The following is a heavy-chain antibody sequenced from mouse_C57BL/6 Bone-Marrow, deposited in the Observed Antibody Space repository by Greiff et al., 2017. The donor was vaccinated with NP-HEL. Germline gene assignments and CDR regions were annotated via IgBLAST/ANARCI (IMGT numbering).Heavy chain of an antibody. V-gene: IGHV1-47*01. J-gene: IGHJ1*03. CDR2: FHPYNDDT. Sequence: VMLVESGAELVKPGASVKMSCKASGYTFTTYPIEWMKQNHGKSLEWIGNFHPYNDDTKYNEKFKGKATLTVEKSSSTVYLELSRLTSDDSAVYYCARGTTVVAYWYFDVWGTGTTVTVSS. D-gene: IGHD1-1*01. CDR3: ARGTTVVAYWYFDV. CDR1: GYTFTTYP.